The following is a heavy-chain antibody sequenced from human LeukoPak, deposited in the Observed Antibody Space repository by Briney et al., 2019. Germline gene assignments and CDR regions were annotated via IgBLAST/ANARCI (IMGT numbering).Heavy chain of an antibody. CDR1: GFTFSSYG. CDR3: YPQPVANNVVVPAAPE. V-gene: IGHV3-30*03. D-gene: IGHD2-2*01. Sequence: PGRSLRLSCAASGFTFSSYGMHWVHQAPGKGLEWVAVISYDGSNKYYADSVKGRFTISRDNSKNTLYLQMNSLRAEDTAVYYCYPQPVANNVVVPAAPEGGQGTLVTVSS. J-gene: IGHJ4*02. CDR2: ISYDGSNK.